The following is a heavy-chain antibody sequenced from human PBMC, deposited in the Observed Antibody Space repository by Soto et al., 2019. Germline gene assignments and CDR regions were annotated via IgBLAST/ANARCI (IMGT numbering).Heavy chain of an antibody. CDR3: AHSWYCSGGSCYYSNRFDP. V-gene: IGHV2-5*02. D-gene: IGHD2-15*01. Sequence: QITLKESGPTLVKPTQTLTLTCTFSGFSLSTSGVGVGWIRQPPGKALEWLALIYWDDDKRYSPSLKSRPTIPKDTXXTXRXXRMTDMDHGDTAAYYCAHSWYCSGGSCYYSNRFDPWGQGTLVTVSS. CDR2: IYWDDDK. CDR1: GFSLSTSGVG. J-gene: IGHJ5*02.